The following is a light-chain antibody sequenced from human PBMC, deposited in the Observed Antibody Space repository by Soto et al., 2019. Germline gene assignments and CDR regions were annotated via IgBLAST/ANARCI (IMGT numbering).Light chain of an antibody. V-gene: IGLV4-69*01. Sequence: QSVLTQSPSASASLGASVKLTCTLSSGHSNYAIAWYQQQPEKGPRYLMKVNTDGSHIKGGGIPERFSGSSSGAERYLTISSLQSEDEAEYYCQTWGTGINWVFGGGTKLTVL. CDR3: QTWGTGINWV. CDR1: SGHSNYA. J-gene: IGLJ3*02. CDR2: VNTDGSH.